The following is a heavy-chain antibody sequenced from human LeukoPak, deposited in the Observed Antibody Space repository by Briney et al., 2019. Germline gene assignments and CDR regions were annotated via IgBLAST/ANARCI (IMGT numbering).Heavy chain of an antibody. CDR3: AGYSYGSGWFDP. J-gene: IGHJ5*02. V-gene: IGHV4-59*12. CDR2: FYYSGST. Sequence: SETLSLTCTVSGGSISSYYWSWIRQPPGKGLEWIGYFYYSGSTNYNPSLKSRVTISVDTSKNQFSLKLSSVTAADTAVYYCAGYSYGSGWFDPWGQGTLVTISS. D-gene: IGHD5-18*01. CDR1: GGSISSYY.